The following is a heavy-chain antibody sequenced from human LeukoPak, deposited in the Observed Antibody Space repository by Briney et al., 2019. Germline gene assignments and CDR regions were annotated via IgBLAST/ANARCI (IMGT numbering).Heavy chain of an antibody. D-gene: IGHD3-16*02. J-gene: IGHJ4*02. CDR3: ASRGDLSWFGALRH. Sequence: PGGSLRLSCVVCRSTVQNYWKDWVRQAPGKGLEWVAFIKQDGSETYYVDSVKGRFTISRDNDKNSLYLQMNSLRSEDTAVYYCASRGDLSWFGALRHWSQGTRVTVSS. CDR1: RSTVQNYW. V-gene: IGHV3-7*01. CDR2: IKQDGSET.